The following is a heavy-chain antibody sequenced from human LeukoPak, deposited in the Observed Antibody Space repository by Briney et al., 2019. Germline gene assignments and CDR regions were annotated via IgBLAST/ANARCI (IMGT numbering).Heavy chain of an antibody. D-gene: IGHD3-10*01. V-gene: IGHV3-21*01. CDR3: AREGHYYGSGSPTGYMDV. CDR1: GFTFSSYS. Sequence: GGSLRLSCAASGFTFSSYSMNWVRQAPGKGLEWVSSISSSSSYIYYADSVKGRFTISRDNAKNSLYLQMNSLRAEDTAVYYCAREGHYYGSGSPTGYMDVWGKGTTVTVSS. CDR2: ISSSSSYI. J-gene: IGHJ6*03.